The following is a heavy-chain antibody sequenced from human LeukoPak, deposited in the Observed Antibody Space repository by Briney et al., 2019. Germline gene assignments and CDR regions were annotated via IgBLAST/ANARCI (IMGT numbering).Heavy chain of an antibody. CDR1: GGTFSSYA. CDR2: IIPIFGTA. D-gene: IGHD3-22*01. Sequence: ASVKVSCKASGGTFSSYAISWVRQAPGQGLEWIGGIIPIFGTANYAQKFQGRVTITADESTSTAYMELSSLRSEDTAVYYCARDAHSSGYYFDYWGQGTLVTVSS. V-gene: IGHV1-69*13. CDR3: ARDAHSSGYYFDY. J-gene: IGHJ4*02.